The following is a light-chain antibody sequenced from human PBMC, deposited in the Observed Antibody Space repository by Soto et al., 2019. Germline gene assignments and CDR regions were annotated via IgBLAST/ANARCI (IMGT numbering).Light chain of an antibody. J-gene: IGKJ2*01. V-gene: IGKV3-15*01. CDR3: QQYFNWPPYT. CDR1: ESVSSN. Sequence: EIVLTQSPATPSVSPVSRATLSCRASESVSSNVAWYQQKPGQTPRLLIYGASTRATGVPPRFSGSRSGTEFTLTISSLQSEDFAVYYCQQYFNWPPYTFGQGTKVDIK. CDR2: GAS.